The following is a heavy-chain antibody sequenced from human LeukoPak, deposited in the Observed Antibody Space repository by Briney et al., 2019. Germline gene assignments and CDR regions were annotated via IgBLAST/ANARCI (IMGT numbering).Heavy chain of an antibody. V-gene: IGHV3-21*01. J-gene: IGHJ4*02. Sequence: GGSLRLSCAASGFTFSSYSMNWVRQAPGKGLEWVSSISSSSSYIYYADSVKGRFTISRDNAKNSLYLQMNSLGAEDTAVYYCARDVSYYDRGDYWGQGTLVTVSS. CDR3: ARDVSYYDRGDY. CDR1: GFTFSSYS. D-gene: IGHD3-22*01. CDR2: ISSSSSYI.